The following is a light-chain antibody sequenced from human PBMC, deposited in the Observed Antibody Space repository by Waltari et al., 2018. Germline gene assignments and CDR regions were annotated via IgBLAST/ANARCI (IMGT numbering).Light chain of an antibody. CDR3: QQYYDIPWT. CDR1: PSVLCSYNSQNY. J-gene: IGKJ1*01. V-gene: IGKV4-1*01. CDR2: WAS. Sequence: DIVMTQSPDSLPVSLRERVTSNCKSSPSVLCSYNSQNYLAWYQQKPGQPPKLLIYWASARESGVPDRFSGSESGTDFTLTISSLQAEDVAVYYCQQYYDIPWTFGQGTKVEIK.